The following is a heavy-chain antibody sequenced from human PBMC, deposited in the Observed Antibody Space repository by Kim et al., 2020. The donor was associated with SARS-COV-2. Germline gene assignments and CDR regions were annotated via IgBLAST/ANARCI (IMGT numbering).Heavy chain of an antibody. CDR1: GFTFTSYG. V-gene: IGHV3-30*18. D-gene: IGHD2-21*01. Sequence: GGSLRLSCAASGFTFTSYGFHWVRQAPGKGLEWVAILAFDGSHRYYAESVRGRFTISRDNSKNSLYLQMNSLRVEDTAVYYCVESVVGTWSPDGMDVWGQGTTVTVSS. J-gene: IGHJ6*02. CDR3: VESVVGTWSPDGMDV. CDR2: LAFDGSHR.